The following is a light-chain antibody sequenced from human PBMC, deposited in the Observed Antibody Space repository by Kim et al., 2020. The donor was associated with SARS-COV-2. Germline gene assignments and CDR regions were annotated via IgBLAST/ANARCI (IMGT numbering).Light chain of an antibody. J-gene: IGLJ2*01. CDR2: DNN. CDR3: GTWDSSLSVVV. V-gene: IGLV1-51*01. Sequence: GQKVTISCSGSSSNIGNNYVSWYQQLPGTAPKLFIYDNNKRPSGIPDRFSGSKSGTSATLGITGLQTGDEADYYCGTWDSSLSVVVFGGGTQLTVL. CDR1: SSNIGNNY.